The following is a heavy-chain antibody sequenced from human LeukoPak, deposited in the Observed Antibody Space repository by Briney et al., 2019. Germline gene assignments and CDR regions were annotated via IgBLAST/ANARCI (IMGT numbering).Heavy chain of an antibody. CDR3: AIDCTNGVCKRVGY. Sequence: VASVNVSCKSSVGTLSSYGISWVRQAPAQGVEWMGGVIPLFGTANYAQKFQGRVKITPDESKNKADMELSSLESEDPAVYYCAIDCTNGVCKRVGYWGQGTLVTVPS. D-gene: IGHD2-8*01. CDR1: VGTLSSYG. CDR2: VIPLFGTA. V-gene: IGHV1-69*01. J-gene: IGHJ4*02.